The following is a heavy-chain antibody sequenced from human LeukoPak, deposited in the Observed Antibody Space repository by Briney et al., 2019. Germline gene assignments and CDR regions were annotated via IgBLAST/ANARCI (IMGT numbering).Heavy chain of an antibody. CDR2: ISSNGGST. D-gene: IGHD6-13*01. Sequence: GGSLRLSCSASGFTFSSYAIHWVRQAPGKGLEYVSAISSNGGSTYYADSVKGRFTISRDNSKNTLYLQMSSLRAEDTSVYYCASGSSNYYYYGMDVWGQGTTVTVSS. J-gene: IGHJ6*02. V-gene: IGHV3-64D*09. CDR3: ASGSSNYYYYGMDV. CDR1: GFTFSSYA.